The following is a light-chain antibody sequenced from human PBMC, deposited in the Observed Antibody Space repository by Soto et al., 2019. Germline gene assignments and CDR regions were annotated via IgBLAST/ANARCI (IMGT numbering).Light chain of an antibody. CDR2: GAS. CDR1: QSVTNS. V-gene: IGKV3-15*01. J-gene: IGKJ5*01. Sequence: EIVLAQSPGTLSLSPGERATLSCRASQSVTNSFLAWYQQKPGQAPRLLIYGASTRATGIPARFSGSGSGTKFTLTISSLQSEDFAVYYCQQYNNWPPITFGQGTRLEIK. CDR3: QQYNNWPPIT.